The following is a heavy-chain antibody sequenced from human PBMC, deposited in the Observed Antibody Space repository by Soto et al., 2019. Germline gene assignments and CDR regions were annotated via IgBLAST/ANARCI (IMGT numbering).Heavy chain of an antibody. CDR2: ISDSGDNT. CDR3: AKVGWI. V-gene: IGHV3-23*01. Sequence: EVQLLESGGGLLQPGGSLRLSCAASGLTFSSHAMTWVRQAPGKGLQWVSTISDSGDNTYYADSVKGRFTISRDNSKDTLYLQLSSLGAEDAAVYYCAKVGWIGGQGTLVTVSS. D-gene: IGHD5-12*01. CDR1: GLTFSSHA. J-gene: IGHJ4*02.